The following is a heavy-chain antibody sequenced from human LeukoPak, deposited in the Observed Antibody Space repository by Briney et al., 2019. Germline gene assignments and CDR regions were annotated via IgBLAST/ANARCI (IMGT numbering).Heavy chain of an antibody. CDR3: AKDQELRITMIVVVVGAFDI. CDR2: ISGSGGST. Sequence: PGGSLRLSCAASGFTFSSYAMSWVRQAPGKGLEWVSAISGSGGSTYYADSVKGRFTISRDNSKNTLYLQVNSLRAEDTAVYYCAKDQELRITMIVVVVGAFDIWGQGTMVTVSS. D-gene: IGHD3-22*01. CDR1: GFTFSSYA. J-gene: IGHJ3*02. V-gene: IGHV3-23*01.